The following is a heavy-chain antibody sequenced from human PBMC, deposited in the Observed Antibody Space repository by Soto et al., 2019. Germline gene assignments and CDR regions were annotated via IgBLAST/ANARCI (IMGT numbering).Heavy chain of an antibody. Sequence: GGSLRLSCAASGFAFSDYYMSWIRQAPGKGLEWVSYITTSGTYTYYADSVRGRFTISRDNAKNSLYLQMNSLRAEDTAVYYCARHGSYCFDDWGPGTLVTVSS. CDR3: ARHGSYCFDD. J-gene: IGHJ4*02. CDR2: ITTSGTYT. D-gene: IGHD1-26*01. V-gene: IGHV3-11*06. CDR1: GFAFSDYY.